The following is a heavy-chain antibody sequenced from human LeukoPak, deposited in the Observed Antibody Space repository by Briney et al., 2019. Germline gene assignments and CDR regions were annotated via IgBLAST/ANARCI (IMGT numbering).Heavy chain of an antibody. V-gene: IGHV4-39*01. D-gene: IGHD3-22*01. Sequence: PSETLSLTCTVSGDSIRSSSYYWHWIRQPPGKGLEWLGTIYYSGRTYYTPSLKSRVTISIDTSKNQFSLHLTPATAADPAVYYCARRRYYDSSGYLDWGQGTLLTVSS. CDR3: ARRRYYDSSGYLD. J-gene: IGHJ1*01. CDR1: GDSIRSSSYY. CDR2: IYYSGRT.